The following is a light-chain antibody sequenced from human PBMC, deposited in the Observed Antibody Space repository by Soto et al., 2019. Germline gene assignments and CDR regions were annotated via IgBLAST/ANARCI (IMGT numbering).Light chain of an antibody. V-gene: IGLV2-18*02. Sequence: QSALTQPPSVSGSPGQSVTISCTGTRSDIVSYNRVSWYQQPPGTVPKLMIYEVSNRPSGVPDRFSGSKSGNTASLTISGLQAEDEADYYCSSFTSSSTFVFGTGTKVTVL. CDR1: RSDIVSYNR. CDR3: SSFTSSSTFV. J-gene: IGLJ1*01. CDR2: EVS.